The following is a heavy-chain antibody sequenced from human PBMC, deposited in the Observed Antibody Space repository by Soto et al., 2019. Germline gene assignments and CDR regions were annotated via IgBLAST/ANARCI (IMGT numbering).Heavy chain of an antibody. CDR3: ARGSSPVDFES. CDR2: ISAYNGNT. J-gene: IGHJ4*02. CDR1: GYTFTNYG. Sequence: ASVKVSCKASGYTFTNYGISWVRQAPGQGLEWMGWISAYNGNTKYAQKLQGRVTMTRDTSTSAAYLDLRSLRSDDTAVYYCARGSSPVDFESWGQGTLVTVSS. D-gene: IGHD6-13*01. V-gene: IGHV1-18*01.